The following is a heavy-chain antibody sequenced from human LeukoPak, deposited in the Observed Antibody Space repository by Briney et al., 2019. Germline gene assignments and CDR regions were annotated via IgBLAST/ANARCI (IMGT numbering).Heavy chain of an antibody. V-gene: IGHV3-23*01. CDR2: ISGSGGST. CDR1: GFTFSSYA. Sequence: PGGSLRLSCAASGFTFSSYAMSWVRQAPGKGLKWVSAISGSGGSTYYADSVKGRFTISRDNSKNTLYLQMNSLRAEDTAVYYCAKDQWLVLYAFDIWGQGTMVTVSS. CDR3: AKDQWLVLYAFDI. J-gene: IGHJ3*02. D-gene: IGHD6-19*01.